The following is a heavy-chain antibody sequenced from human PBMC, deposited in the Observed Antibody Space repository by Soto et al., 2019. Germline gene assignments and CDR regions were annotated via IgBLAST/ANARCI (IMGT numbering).Heavy chain of an antibody. CDR2: ISGSGGNT. CDR3: AKDRGLVPHIGGWFGIYYYTMDV. V-gene: IGHV3-23*01. J-gene: IGHJ6*02. D-gene: IGHD6-19*01. CDR1: GFTFSSYA. Sequence: GGSLRLSCAASGFTFSSYAMNWVRQAPGKGLEWVSGISGSGGNTFYADSVKGRFTISRDNSKNTLSLEINSLRDEDTAVYYCAKDRGLVPHIGGWFGIYYYTMDVWGQGTTVTVSS.